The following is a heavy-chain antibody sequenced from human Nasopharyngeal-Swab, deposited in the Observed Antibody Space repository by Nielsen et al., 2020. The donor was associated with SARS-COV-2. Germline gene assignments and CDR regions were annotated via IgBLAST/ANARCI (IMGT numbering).Heavy chain of an antibody. D-gene: IGHD3-10*01. V-gene: IGHV4-30-4*01. J-gene: IGHJ4*02. Sequence: LRLSCTVSGGPISSGDYYWSWIRQPPGKGLEWIGYIYYSGSTYYNPSLKSRVTISVDTSKNQFSLKLSSVTAADTAVYYCARSRITMVRGVTPYFDYWGQGTLVTVSS. CDR3: ARSRITMVRGVTPYFDY. CDR1: GGPISSGDYY. CDR2: IYYSGST.